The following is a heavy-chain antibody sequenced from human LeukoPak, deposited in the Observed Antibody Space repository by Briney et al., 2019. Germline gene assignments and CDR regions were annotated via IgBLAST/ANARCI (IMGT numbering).Heavy chain of an antibody. CDR1: GYSISSGYY. Sequence: SETLSLTCTVSGYSISSGYYWGWIRQPPGKGLEWIGNIYHSGSTFYNPSLKGRVTISVDTSKNQFSLKLSPVTAADTAVYYCARGYSSSWYFNWFDPWGQGTLVTVSS. CDR2: IYHSGST. J-gene: IGHJ5*02. CDR3: ARGYSSSWYFNWFDP. D-gene: IGHD6-13*01. V-gene: IGHV4-38-2*02.